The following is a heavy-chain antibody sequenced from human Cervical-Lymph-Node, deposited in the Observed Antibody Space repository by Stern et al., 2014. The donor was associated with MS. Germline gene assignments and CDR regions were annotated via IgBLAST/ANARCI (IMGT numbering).Heavy chain of an antibody. Sequence: EVQLVESGGGLVQPGGSLRLSCAASGFTFSSYAMSWVRPAPGKGLEWVSAISVSCCSTYYADSVKGRFTISRDNSKNTLYLQMNSLRAEDTAVYYCAKGVSWRQLVDWYFDLWGRGTLVTVSS. D-gene: IGHD6-13*01. J-gene: IGHJ2*01. CDR3: AKGVSWRQLVDWYFDL. V-gene: IGHV3-23*04. CDR1: GFTFSSYA. CDR2: ISVSCCST.